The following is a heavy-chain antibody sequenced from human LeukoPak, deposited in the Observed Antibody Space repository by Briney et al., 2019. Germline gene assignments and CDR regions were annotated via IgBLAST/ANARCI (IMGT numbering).Heavy chain of an antibody. Sequence: SETLSLTCTVSGGSISSGGYYWSWIRQLPVKGLEWIGYIYYSGSTYYNPSLKSRVTISVDTSKNQFSLKLSSVTAADTAVYYCARARRFYDFWIGLNWFDPWGQGTLVTVSS. CDR2: IYYSGST. D-gene: IGHD3-3*01. CDR1: GGSISSGGYY. V-gene: IGHV4-31*03. J-gene: IGHJ5*02. CDR3: ARARRFYDFWIGLNWFDP.